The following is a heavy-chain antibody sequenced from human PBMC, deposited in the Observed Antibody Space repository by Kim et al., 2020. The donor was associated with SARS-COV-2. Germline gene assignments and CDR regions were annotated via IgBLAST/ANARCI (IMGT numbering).Heavy chain of an antibody. Sequence: GGSLRLSCAASGFTFSSYGMHWVRQAPGKGLEWVSVISYDGSNKYYADSVKGRFTISRDNSKNTLYLQMNSLRAEDTAVYYCAKGQIVVVPAAMDYFDYWGQGTLVTVSS. D-gene: IGHD2-2*01. V-gene: IGHV3-30*18. CDR3: AKGQIVVVPAAMDYFDY. CDR1: GFTFSSYG. CDR2: ISYDGSNK. J-gene: IGHJ4*02.